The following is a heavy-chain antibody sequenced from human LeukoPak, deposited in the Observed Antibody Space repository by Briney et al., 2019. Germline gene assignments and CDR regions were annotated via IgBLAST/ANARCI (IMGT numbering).Heavy chain of an antibody. Sequence: HPGGSLRLSCAASGFTFSSYAMSWVRRAPGKGLEWVSAISGSGGSTYYADSVKGRFTISRDNSKNTLYLQMNSLRAEDTAVYYCAKATLGYSYGYSDYWGQGTLVTVSS. J-gene: IGHJ4*02. CDR2: ISGSGGST. V-gene: IGHV3-23*01. CDR3: AKATLGYSYGYSDY. D-gene: IGHD5-18*01. CDR1: GFTFSSYA.